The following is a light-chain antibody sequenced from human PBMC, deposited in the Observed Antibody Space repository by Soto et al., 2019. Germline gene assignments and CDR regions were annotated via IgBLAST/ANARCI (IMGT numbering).Light chain of an antibody. CDR2: SVS. J-gene: IGKJ2*01. V-gene: IGKV2-28*01. CDR1: QSLLHSNGYNY. Sequence: DIVMTQSPLSLPVTPGEPASISCRSSQSLLHSNGYNYLDWYLQQPGQSPQLLIYSVSNRASGVPDRFSGSGSGTDFTRKISRVEAEDVGTYYCMHAVQTPRNFGPGTKLESK. CDR3: MHAVQTPRN.